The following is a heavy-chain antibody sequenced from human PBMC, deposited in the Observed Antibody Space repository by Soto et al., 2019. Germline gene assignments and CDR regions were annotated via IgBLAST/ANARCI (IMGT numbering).Heavy chain of an antibody. J-gene: IGHJ5*02. CDR3: ASQGVASYNWFDP. Sequence: QVQLQESGPGLVKPSQTLSLTCSVSGASISSGDYYWSWIRQPPGKGLEWLGHIYDSGSTSYSPCLKSRVTISLDTSKDQFSLKLSSVTAADTAVYYGASQGVASYNWFDPWGQGTLVTVSS. CDR1: GASISSGDYY. V-gene: IGHV4-30-4*01. D-gene: IGHD3-10*01. CDR2: IYDSGST.